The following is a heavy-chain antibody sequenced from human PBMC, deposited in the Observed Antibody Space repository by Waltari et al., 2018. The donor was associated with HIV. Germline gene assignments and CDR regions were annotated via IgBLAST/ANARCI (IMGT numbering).Heavy chain of an antibody. V-gene: IGHV3-30*02. D-gene: IGHD3-9*01. J-gene: IGHJ4*02. CDR1: GFTFTTYA. CDR2: VRYEGSNK. Sequence: QVQLVESGGGVVQPGGSLRLSCAASGFTFTTYAMHWVRQAPGKGLEWGALVRYEGSNKYYADSVKGRFTISRDNSNNTLYLQMNSLRADDTAVYYCARDPSPPILYDILTGYYFDYWGQGTLVTVSS. CDR3: ARDPSPPILYDILTGYYFDY.